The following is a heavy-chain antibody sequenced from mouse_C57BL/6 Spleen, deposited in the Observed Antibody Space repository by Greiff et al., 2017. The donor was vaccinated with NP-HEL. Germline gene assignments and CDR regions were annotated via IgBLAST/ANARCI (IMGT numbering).Heavy chain of an antibody. J-gene: IGHJ3*01. CDR1: GFTFSDYG. CDR3: PRGWLPAWFAY. V-gene: IGHV5-17*01. CDR2: ISSGSSTI. Sequence: EVKLMESGGGLVKPGGSLKLSCAASGFTFSDYGMHWVRQAPEKGLEWVAYISSGSSTIYYADTVKGRFTISRDNAKNTLFLQMTSLRSEDTAMYYCPRGWLPAWFAYWGQGTLVTVSA. D-gene: IGHD2-3*01.